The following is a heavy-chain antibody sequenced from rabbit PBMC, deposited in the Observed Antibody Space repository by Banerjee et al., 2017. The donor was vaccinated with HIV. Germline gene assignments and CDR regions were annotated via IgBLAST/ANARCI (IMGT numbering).Heavy chain of an antibody. CDR3: ARQVTYDDFNL. CDR1: GFDFSSYYM. J-gene: IGHJ4*01. D-gene: IGHD5-1*01. V-gene: IGHV1S39*01. CDR2: IDPVFGST. Sequence: QEQLKESGGGLVQPGGSLKLSCKASGFDFSSYYMSWVRQAPGKGLEWIGYIDPVFGSTYYASWVNGRFTVSKTSSTTVTLQMTSLTAADTATYFCARQVTYDDFNLWGPGTLVTVS.